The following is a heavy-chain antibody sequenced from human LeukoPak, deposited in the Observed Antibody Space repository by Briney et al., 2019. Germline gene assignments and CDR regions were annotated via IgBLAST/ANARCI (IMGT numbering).Heavy chain of an antibody. Sequence: GGSLRLSCAASGFTFSTYWMSWVRQAPGKGLEWVANIRQDGSAKCYLDSVKGRFTISRDNAKNSLYLQMNSLRAEDTAVYSCTRDRQGPKLYEMHVWGQGTTVTVSS. CDR3: TRDRQGPKLYEMHV. CDR2: IRQDGSAK. J-gene: IGHJ6*02. V-gene: IGHV3-7*01. CDR1: GFTFSTYW. D-gene: IGHD3-10*01.